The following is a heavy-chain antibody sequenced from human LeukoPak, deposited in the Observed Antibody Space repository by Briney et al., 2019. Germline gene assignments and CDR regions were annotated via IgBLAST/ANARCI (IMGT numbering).Heavy chain of an antibody. CDR3: TKDLTGNQDY. CDR2: ISYDGSNK. CDR1: GFTFSSYA. Sequence: GGSLRLSCAASGFTFSSYAMHWVRQAPGKGLEWVAVISYDGSNKYYADSVKGRFTISRDNSKNTLYLQMNSLRVEDTAVYYCTKDLTGNQDYWGQGTLVTVSS. D-gene: IGHD1-20*01. V-gene: IGHV3-30-3*01. J-gene: IGHJ4*02.